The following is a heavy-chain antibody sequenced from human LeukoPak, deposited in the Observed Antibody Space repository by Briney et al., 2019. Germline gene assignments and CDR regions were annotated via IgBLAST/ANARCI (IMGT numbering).Heavy chain of an antibody. V-gene: IGHV3-48*01. CDR2: ISSSRRAI. CDR3: ARGDYGDYLSYFEY. D-gene: IGHD4-17*01. J-gene: IGHJ4*02. CDR1: GFTFSSYS. Sequence: GGSLRLSCAASGFTFSSYSMNWVRQAPGKGLEWVSYISSSRRAIYYTDSVKGRFTISRDNAKNSLYLQMNSLRAEDTAVYYCARGDYGDYLSYFEYWGQGTLATVSS.